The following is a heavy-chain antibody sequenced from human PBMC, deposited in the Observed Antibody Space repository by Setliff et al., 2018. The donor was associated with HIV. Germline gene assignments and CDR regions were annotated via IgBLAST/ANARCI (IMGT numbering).Heavy chain of an antibody. CDR3: ARAEDTAMDDYYYMDV. V-gene: IGHV4-4*09. CDR2: IYSTGYT. D-gene: IGHD5-18*01. J-gene: IGHJ6*03. Sequence: KASETLSLTCTVSGGSISNYYWSWIRQPPGKGLEWIGYIYSTGYTNYHPSLKTRATISLDTSKSQFSLRLTSVTATDTAVYYCARAEDTAMDDYYYMDVWGRGTTVTVSS. CDR1: GGSISNYY.